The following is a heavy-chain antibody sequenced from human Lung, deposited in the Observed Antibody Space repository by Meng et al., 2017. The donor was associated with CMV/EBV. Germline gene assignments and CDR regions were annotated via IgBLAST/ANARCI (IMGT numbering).Heavy chain of an antibody. CDR2: INPSSGTT. D-gene: IGHD1-26*01. Sequence: SCKASGYPFITYYVTWVRQAPGEGLEWMGMINPSSGTTYYAQEFQGRISVTSDTSTSTVYMELSCLKSEDTAVYFCARGLWELGSFDHWGQGSLVTVSS. V-gene: IGHV1-46*01. CDR1: GYPFITYY. CDR3: ARGLWELGSFDH. J-gene: IGHJ4*02.